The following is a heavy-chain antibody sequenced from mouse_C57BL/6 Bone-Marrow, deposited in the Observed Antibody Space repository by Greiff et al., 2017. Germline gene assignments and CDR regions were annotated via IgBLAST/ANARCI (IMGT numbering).Heavy chain of an antibody. CDR1: GFTFSDYY. Sequence: EVQGVESGGGLVQPGGSLKLSCAASGFTFSDYYMYWVRQTPEKRLEWVAYISNGGGSTYYPDTVKGRFTISRDNAKNTLYLQMSRLKSEDTAMYYWVYDYGAWFAYWGQGTLVTVSA. D-gene: IGHD2-4*01. V-gene: IGHV5-12*01. J-gene: IGHJ3*01. CDR3: VYDYGAWFAY. CDR2: ISNGGGST.